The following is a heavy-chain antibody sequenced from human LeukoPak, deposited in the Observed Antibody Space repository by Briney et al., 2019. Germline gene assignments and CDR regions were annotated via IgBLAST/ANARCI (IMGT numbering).Heavy chain of an antibody. V-gene: IGHV4-39*01. D-gene: IGHD4-11*01. CDR1: GGSITNNAYY. Sequence: SETLSLTCTVSGGSITNNAYYGASTRQPPGKGQEWTGSIYYSGSTHYSPSLKSRLTISVDTSKNQFSLKLSSVTAADTAVYYCARNETTGLQRTPYYHSYVDVWGKGTTVTVSS. J-gene: IGHJ6*03. CDR2: IYYSGST. CDR3: ARNETTGLQRTPYYHSYVDV.